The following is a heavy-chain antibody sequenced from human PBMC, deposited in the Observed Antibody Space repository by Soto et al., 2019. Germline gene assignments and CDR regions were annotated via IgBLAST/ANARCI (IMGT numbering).Heavy chain of an antibody. D-gene: IGHD2-8*01. CDR2: ISAYNGNT. Sequence: ASVKVSCKASGYTFTSYGISWVRQAPGQGLEWMGWISAYNGNTNYAQKLQGRVTMTTDTSTSTAYMELRSLRSDDTAVYYCARDGDIVLMVYAPDTFDPWGQGTLVTVSS. J-gene: IGHJ5*02. CDR1: GYTFTSYG. CDR3: ARDGDIVLMVYAPDTFDP. V-gene: IGHV1-18*01.